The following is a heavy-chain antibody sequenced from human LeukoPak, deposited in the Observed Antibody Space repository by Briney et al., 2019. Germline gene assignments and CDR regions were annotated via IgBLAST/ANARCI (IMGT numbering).Heavy chain of an antibody. CDR2: ISAYNGNT. J-gene: IGHJ6*02. V-gene: IGHV1-18*01. CDR3: ARRCSGGSCYGYYGMDV. Sequence: ASVKVSCKASGYTFTSYDISWVRQAPGQGLEWMGWISAYNGNTNYAQKLQGRVTMTTDTSTSTAYMELRSLRSDDTAVYYCARRCSGGSCYGYYGMDVWGQGTTVTVSS. CDR1: GYTFTSYD. D-gene: IGHD2-15*01.